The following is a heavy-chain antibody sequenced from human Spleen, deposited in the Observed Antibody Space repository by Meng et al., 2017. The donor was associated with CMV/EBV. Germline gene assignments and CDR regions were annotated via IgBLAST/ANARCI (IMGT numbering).Heavy chain of an antibody. CDR3: ARDYGGRWVGATRTVDY. V-gene: IGHV3-74*01. D-gene: IGHD1-26*01. CDR2: ITSDGSST. CDR1: GFSFSGHW. J-gene: IGHJ4*02. Sequence: GESLKISCAASGFSFSGHWMHWVRQAPGKGLVWVSRITSDGSSTRYADSVKGRFTISRDNSRNTLYLQMDSLTAEDTAVYYCARDYGGRWVGATRTVDYWGQGTLVTVSS.